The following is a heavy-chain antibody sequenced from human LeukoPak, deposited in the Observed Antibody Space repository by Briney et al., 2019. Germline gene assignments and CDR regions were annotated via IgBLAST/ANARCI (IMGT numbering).Heavy chain of an antibody. J-gene: IGHJ3*02. V-gene: IGHV4-61*02. CDR2: IYTSGST. CDR3: ASSLYYYDSSGYYSDAFDI. Sequence: ASETLSLTCTVSGGSISRGSYYWSWIRQPAGKGLEWIGRIYTSGSTNYNPSLKSRVTISVDTSKNQFSLKLSSVTAADTAVYYCASSLYYYDSSGYYSDAFDIWGQGTMVTVSS. D-gene: IGHD3-22*01. CDR1: GGSISRGSYY.